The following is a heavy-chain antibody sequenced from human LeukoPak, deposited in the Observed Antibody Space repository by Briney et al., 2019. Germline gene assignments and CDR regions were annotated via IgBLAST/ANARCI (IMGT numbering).Heavy chain of an antibody. Sequence: GGSLRLSCAASGFTFSTYAVNWVRQAPGEGLEWVSAISGSGGSTYYADSVKGRFTISRDNSKNTLYLQMNSLRAEDTAVYYCANLDSRDDYWGQGTLVTVSS. CDR3: ANLDSRDDY. J-gene: IGHJ4*02. CDR2: ISGSGGST. V-gene: IGHV3-23*01. D-gene: IGHD4-4*01. CDR1: GFTFSTYA.